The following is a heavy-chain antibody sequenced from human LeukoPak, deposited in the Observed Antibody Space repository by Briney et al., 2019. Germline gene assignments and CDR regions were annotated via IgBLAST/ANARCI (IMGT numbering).Heavy chain of an antibody. CDR1: GFTFSSYG. Sequence: GGSLRLSCAASGFTFSSYGMHWVRQAPGKGLEWVAFIRYDGSNKYYADSVKGRFTISRDNSKTTLYLQMNSLRAEDTAVYCCAKASPADGAFDIWGQGTMVTVSS. CDR2: IRYDGSNK. CDR3: AKASPADGAFDI. J-gene: IGHJ3*02. V-gene: IGHV3-30*02.